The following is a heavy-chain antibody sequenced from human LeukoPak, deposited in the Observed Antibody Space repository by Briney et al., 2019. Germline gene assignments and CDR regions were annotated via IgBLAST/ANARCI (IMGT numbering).Heavy chain of an antibody. D-gene: IGHD3-9*01. CDR2: IHHSGST. J-gene: IGHJ6*02. V-gene: IGHV4-4*02. CDR1: GDSISSSNW. Sequence: PSETLSLTCAVSGDSISSSNWWSWVRQPPGKGLEWIGEIHHSGSTNYNPSLKKRVTISVDKSKKQFSLKLTSVTAADTAVYYCARGVDYDNNYFQYGMDVWGRGTTVTVSS. CDR3: ARGVDYDNNYFQYGMDV.